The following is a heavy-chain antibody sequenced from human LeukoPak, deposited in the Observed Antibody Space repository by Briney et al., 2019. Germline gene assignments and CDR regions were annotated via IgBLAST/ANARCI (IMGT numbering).Heavy chain of an antibody. D-gene: IGHD1-26*01. J-gene: IGHJ5*02. CDR3: ASLGSHNWFDP. V-gene: IGHV4-59*08. Sequence: SETLSLTCTVSGGSICSYYWSWIRQPPGKGLEWIGYIYYTGSTNYNPSLKSRVTISVDTSKNQFSLKLSSVTAADTAVYYCASLGSHNWFDPWGQGALVTVSS. CDR2: IYYTGST. CDR1: GGSICSYY.